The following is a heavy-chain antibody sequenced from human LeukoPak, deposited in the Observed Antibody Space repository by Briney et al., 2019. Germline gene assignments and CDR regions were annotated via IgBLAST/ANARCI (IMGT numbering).Heavy chain of an antibody. J-gene: IGHJ6*03. CDR3: AVGDSSSWYPYYYYHYMDV. Sequence: SETLSLTCTVSGGSISSHYWSWIRQPPGKGLEWIGYIYYSGSTNYNPSLKSRVTISVDTSKNQFSLKLSSVTAADTAVYYCAVGDSSSWYPYYYYHYMDVWGKGTTVTVSS. V-gene: IGHV4-59*11. CDR1: GGSISSHY. D-gene: IGHD6-13*01. CDR2: IYYSGST.